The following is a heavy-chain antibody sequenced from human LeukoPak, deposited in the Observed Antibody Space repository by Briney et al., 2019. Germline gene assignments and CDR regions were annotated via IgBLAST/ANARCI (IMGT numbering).Heavy chain of an antibody. CDR3: ARSRRVSTTAHSPYYFDY. D-gene: IGHD5/OR15-5a*01. CDR2: TSSSSSYT. Sequence: PGGSLRLSCAASGFTFSDYFMSWIRQAPGKGLEWVSYTSSSSSYTNYADSVKGRFTISRDNAKNSLYLQMNSLRTEDTAVYYCARSRRVSTTAHSPYYFDYWGQGTLVTVSS. CDR1: GFTFSDYF. V-gene: IGHV3-11*03. J-gene: IGHJ4*02.